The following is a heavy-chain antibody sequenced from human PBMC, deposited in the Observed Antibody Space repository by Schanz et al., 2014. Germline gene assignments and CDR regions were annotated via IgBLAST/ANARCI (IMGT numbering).Heavy chain of an antibody. D-gene: IGHD3-3*01. CDR1: GYTFTAYF. CDR2: ISPSSGGT. V-gene: IGHV1-2*06. J-gene: IGHJ5*02. CDR3: ARESVSRTRLFDP. Sequence: QVQLVQSGAEVKKPGASVKVSCKASGYTFTAYFIHWVRQAPGQGLEWMGRISPSSGGTNYAQNFQVRVTMTTDTYTNTVYMELSTLTSDDTAVYYCARESVSRTRLFDPWGQGTLVTVSS.